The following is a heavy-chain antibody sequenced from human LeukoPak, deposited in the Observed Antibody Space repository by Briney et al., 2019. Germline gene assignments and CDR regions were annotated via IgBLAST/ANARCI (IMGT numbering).Heavy chain of an antibody. CDR3: ASAQIPAAYAFDI. J-gene: IGHJ3*02. D-gene: IGHD2-2*01. V-gene: IGHV5-51*01. Sequence: GESLKISCKGSGYSFTSYWIGWVRQMPGKGLEWMGIIYPGDSDTRYSPSFQGQVTISADKSISTAYMELSRLRSDDTAVYYCASAQIPAAYAFDIWGQGTVVTVSS. CDR1: GYSFTSYW. CDR2: IYPGDSDT.